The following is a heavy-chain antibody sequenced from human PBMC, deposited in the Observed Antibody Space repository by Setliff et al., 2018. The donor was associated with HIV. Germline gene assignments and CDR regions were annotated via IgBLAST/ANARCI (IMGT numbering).Heavy chain of an antibody. CDR2: VFYSGST. J-gene: IGHJ4*02. Sequence: SETLSLTCTVSGASISRDGYYWGWIRQPPGKGLQWIGCVFYSGSTYYDPSLESRVTISVASSKTQFSLKLRSVTAADTAMYYCARHPPYCSGGSCYRGKGYYFDYWGQGTLVTVSS. CDR3: ARHPPYCSGGSCYRGKGYYFDY. V-gene: IGHV4-39*01. D-gene: IGHD2-15*01. CDR1: GASISRDGYY.